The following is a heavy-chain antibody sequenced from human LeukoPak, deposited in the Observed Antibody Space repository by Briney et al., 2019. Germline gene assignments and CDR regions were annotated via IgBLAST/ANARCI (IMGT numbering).Heavy chain of an antibody. CDR2: IYSSGST. J-gene: IGHJ6*03. CDR3: ARVVVFGVVSSDYYYYYMDV. D-gene: IGHD3-3*01. V-gene: IGHV4-4*07. Sequence: SETLSLTCTVSGGSISGYYWSWIRQPAGKGLEWIGRIYSSGSTNYNPSLKSRATMSVDTSKNQFSLKLSSVTAADTAVYYCARVVVFGVVSSDYYYYYMDVWGKGTTVIVSS. CDR1: GGSISGYY.